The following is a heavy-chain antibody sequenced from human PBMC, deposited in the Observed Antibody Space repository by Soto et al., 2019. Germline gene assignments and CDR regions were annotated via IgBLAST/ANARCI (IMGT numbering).Heavy chain of an antibody. D-gene: IGHD3-3*01. CDR3: ARGDTIFESSERYYHYGLDV. J-gene: IGHJ6*02. CDR1: EGTFNSYV. Sequence: QVKLVQSRAEVKKPGSSVRVSCKASEGTFNSYVVSWVRQAPGQGLQWMGGIIPLVGTTNYAHQLEGRVTITADTSTTTAYMELSGLRPGDTAVYYSARGDTIFESSERYYHYGLDVWGQGTTVIVSS. V-gene: IGHV1-69*06. CDR2: IIPLVGTT.